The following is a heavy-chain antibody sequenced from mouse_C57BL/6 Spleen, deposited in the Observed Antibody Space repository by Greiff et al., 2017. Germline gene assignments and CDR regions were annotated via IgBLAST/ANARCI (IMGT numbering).Heavy chain of an antibody. Sequence: QVQLKQPGAELVKPGASVKLSCKASGYTFTSYWMQWVKQRPGQGLEWIGEIDPSDSYTNYNQKFKGKATLTVDTSSSTAYMQLSSLTSEDSAVYYCARRGELRKFAYWGQGTLVTVSA. D-gene: IGHD3-2*02. CDR2: IDPSDSYT. J-gene: IGHJ3*01. CDR1: GYTFTSYW. CDR3: ARRGELRKFAY. V-gene: IGHV1-50*01.